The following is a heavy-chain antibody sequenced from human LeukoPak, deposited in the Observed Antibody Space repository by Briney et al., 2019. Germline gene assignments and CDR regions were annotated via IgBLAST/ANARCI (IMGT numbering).Heavy chain of an antibody. CDR2: IYSGGST. CDR3: ARDILSQGPDAFDI. V-gene: IGHV3-53*01. D-gene: IGHD2/OR15-2a*01. J-gene: IGHJ3*02. CDR1: GFTVSSNY. Sequence: GGSLRLSCAASGFTVSSNYMSWVRQAPGKGLEWVSVIYSGGSTYYADSMKGRFTISRDNSKNTLYLQMNSLRAEDTAVYYCARDILSQGPDAFDIWGQGTMVTVSS.